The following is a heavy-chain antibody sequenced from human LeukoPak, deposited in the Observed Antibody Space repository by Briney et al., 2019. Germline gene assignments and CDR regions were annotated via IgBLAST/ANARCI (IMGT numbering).Heavy chain of an antibody. CDR1: GGSISSSSYY. Sequence: PSETLSLTCTVSGGSISSSSYYWGWIRQPPGKGLEWIGSIYYSGSTYYNPSHKSRVTISVDTSKNQFSLKLSSVTAADTAVYYCAREWLFSYYFDYWGQGTLVTVSS. J-gene: IGHJ4*02. CDR2: IYYSGST. CDR3: AREWLFSYYFDY. D-gene: IGHD3-22*01. V-gene: IGHV4-39*07.